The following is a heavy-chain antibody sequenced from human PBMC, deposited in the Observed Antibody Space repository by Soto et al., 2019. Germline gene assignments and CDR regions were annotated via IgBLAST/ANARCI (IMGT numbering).Heavy chain of an antibody. CDR1: GYTFTSYY. CDR2: INPSGGST. J-gene: IGHJ5*02. V-gene: IGHV1-46*01. CDR3: XXXXXXXXXXYWFDP. Sequence: QVQLVQSGAEVKKPGASVKVSCKASGYTFTSYYMXXXXXXXXXXXXWMGIINPSGGSTSYAQKVQXRVIMTRXXXXXXXXXXXXXXXXXXXXXXXXXXXXXXXXXXYWFDPWGQGTLVTVSS.